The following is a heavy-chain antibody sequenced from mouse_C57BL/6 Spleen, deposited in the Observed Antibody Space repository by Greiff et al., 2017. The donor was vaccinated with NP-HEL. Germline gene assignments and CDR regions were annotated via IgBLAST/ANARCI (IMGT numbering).Heavy chain of an antibody. CDR1: GYSFTSYY. CDR3: ATEMVTTRAMDY. J-gene: IGHJ4*01. CDR2: IYPGSGNT. D-gene: IGHD2-2*01. V-gene: IGHV1-66*01. Sequence: QVQLKESGPELVKPGASVKISCKASGYSFTSYYIHWVKQRPGQGLEWIGWIYPGSGNTKYNEKFKGKATLTADTSSSTAYMQLSSLTSEDSAVYYCATEMVTTRAMDYWGQGTSVTVSS.